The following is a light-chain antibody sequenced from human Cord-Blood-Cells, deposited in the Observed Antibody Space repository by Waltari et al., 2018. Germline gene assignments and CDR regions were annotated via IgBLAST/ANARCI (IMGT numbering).Light chain of an antibody. CDR2: GAS. V-gene: IGKV3-20*01. CDR1: QSVSSSY. Sequence: EIVLTQSPGTLYLSPGERATLSCRASQSVSSSYLAWYQQKPGQAPRLLIYGASSRATGIPDRFSGSGSGTDFTLTISRLEPEDFAVYYYQQYGRTFGQGTKVEIK. CDR3: QQYGRT. J-gene: IGKJ1*01.